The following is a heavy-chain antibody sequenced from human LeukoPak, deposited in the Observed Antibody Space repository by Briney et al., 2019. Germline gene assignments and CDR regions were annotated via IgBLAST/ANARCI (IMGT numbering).Heavy chain of an antibody. CDR2: IYYSGST. CDR3: ARHVLAAAVLFDY. D-gene: IGHD6-13*01. J-gene: IGHJ4*02. Sequence: PSETLSLTCTVSGGSISSYYWSWIRQPPGKGREWIGYIYYSGSTNYNPSLKSRVTISVDTSTNQFSLKLSSVTAADTAVYYCARHVLAAAVLFDYWGQGTLVTVSS. V-gene: IGHV4-59*08. CDR1: GGSISSYY.